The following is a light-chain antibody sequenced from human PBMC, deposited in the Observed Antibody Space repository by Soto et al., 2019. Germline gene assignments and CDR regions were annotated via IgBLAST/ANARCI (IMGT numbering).Light chain of an antibody. J-gene: IGKJ2*01. CDR3: QQRSNWPPYT. CDR2: DTF. Sequence: EIVLTQSPATLSLSPGERATLSCRASQSVSSYLAWYQQKPGQAPRLLIYDTFNRATGIPARFSGSGSGTDFTLTIRSLEPEDFAVYYCQQRSNWPPYTFGQGTELEIK. V-gene: IGKV3-11*01. CDR1: QSVSSY.